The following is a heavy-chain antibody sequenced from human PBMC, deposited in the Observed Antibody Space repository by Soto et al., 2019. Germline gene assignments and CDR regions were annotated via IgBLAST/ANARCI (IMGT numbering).Heavy chain of an antibody. CDR1: GFTFSISA. CDR3: AKDRRQDLGLLAFDN. J-gene: IGHJ4*02. D-gene: IGHD6-25*01. V-gene: IGHV3-23*04. CDR2: VGGGGSGT. Sequence: EVQRVESGGDLVQPGGSLTLSCVASGFTFSISAISWVRQVPGKGLEWVSGVGGGGSGTYYADSVRGRFTISRDISKNTLYLHMNSLRAEDTALYYCAKDRRQDLGLLAFDNWGLGTLVTVSS.